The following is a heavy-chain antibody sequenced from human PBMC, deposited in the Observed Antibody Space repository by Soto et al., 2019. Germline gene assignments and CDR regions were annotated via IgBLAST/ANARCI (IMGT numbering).Heavy chain of an antibody. Sequence: EVQLVESGGGLVQPGGSLKLSCAASGFTFSGSAMHWVRQASGKGLEWVGRIRSKANSYATAYAASVKGRFTISRDDSKNTAYLQMNSLKTEGTGVYYCTRSAVRPWGQGTLVTVSS. CDR3: TRSAVRP. CDR2: IRSKANSYAT. CDR1: GFTFSGSA. V-gene: IGHV3-73*01. J-gene: IGHJ5*02. D-gene: IGHD6-13*01.